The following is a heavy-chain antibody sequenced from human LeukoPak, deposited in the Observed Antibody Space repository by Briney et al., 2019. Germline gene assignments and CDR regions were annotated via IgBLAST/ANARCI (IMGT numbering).Heavy chain of an antibody. V-gene: IGHV3-30*04. CDR2: ISYDGVYI. CDR3: ARNGSGDCSSASCPRWFDP. J-gene: IGHJ5*02. CDR1: GFVFSSYT. D-gene: IGHD2-2*01. Sequence: PGGSLRLSCAASGFVFSSYTMHWVRQAPDKGLEWVAVISYDGVYIKYADSLKGRFTISRDNSKNTLYLQMNSLRVEDTAVYYCARNGSGDCSSASCPRWFDPWGQGTVVTVSS.